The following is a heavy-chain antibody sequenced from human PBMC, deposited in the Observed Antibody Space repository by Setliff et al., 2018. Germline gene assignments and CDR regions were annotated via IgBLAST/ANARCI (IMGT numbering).Heavy chain of an antibody. CDR3: ARDLTGTSGY. V-gene: IGHV1-18*01. Sequence: AASVKVSCKASGYTFTSYGISWVRQAPGQGLEWMGWINTGNGNTKYSQKFQGRVTITTDTSASTAYMELSSLRSEDTAVFYCARDLTGTSGYWGQGTLVTVSS. CDR1: GYTFTSYG. CDR2: INTGNGNT. J-gene: IGHJ4*02. D-gene: IGHD1-7*01.